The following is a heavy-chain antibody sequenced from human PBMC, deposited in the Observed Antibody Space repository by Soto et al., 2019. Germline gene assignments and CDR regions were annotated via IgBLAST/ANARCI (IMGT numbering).Heavy chain of an antibody. CDR1: GFIFSNSW. Sequence: EVQLVESGGGLVQPGGSLRLSCAASGFIFSNSWMHWVRQAPGKGLVWVSRINSDGSSTDYADSVKGRFTISRDNAKNTLLLQMNSLRAEDTALYYCARDWSGPGNSAYYYYNMDVWGKGTTVTVSS. CDR3: ARDWSGPGNSAYYYYNMDV. V-gene: IGHV3-74*01. CDR2: INSDGSST. J-gene: IGHJ6*03. D-gene: IGHD3-3*01.